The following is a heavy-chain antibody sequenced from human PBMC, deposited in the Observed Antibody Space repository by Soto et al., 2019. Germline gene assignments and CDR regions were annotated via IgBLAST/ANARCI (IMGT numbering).Heavy chain of an antibody. J-gene: IGHJ4*02. CDR3: ARDQGIAVAVFDY. CDR2: IYYSGST. Sequence: SETLSLTCTVSGGSISSYYWSWIRQPPGKGLEWIGYIYYSGSTNYNPSLKSRVTISADTSKNQISLKLSSVTAADTAVYYCARDQGIAVAVFDYWGQGALVTVSS. V-gene: IGHV4-59*01. CDR1: GGSISSYY. D-gene: IGHD6-19*01.